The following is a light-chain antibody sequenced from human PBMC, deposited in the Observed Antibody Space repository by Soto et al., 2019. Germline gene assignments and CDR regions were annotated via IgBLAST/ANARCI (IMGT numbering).Light chain of an antibody. J-gene: IGKJ5*01. CDR3: QQYGSSRSIT. V-gene: IGKV3-20*01. Sequence: EIVLTQSPGTLSLCPGERATVSCRASQSVTSNYLAWYQQKPGQAPWLLIYGASNRATGIPDRFSGSGSGTDFTLTISRLEPEDFAVYYCQQYGSSRSITFGQGTRLE. CDR1: QSVTSNY. CDR2: GAS.